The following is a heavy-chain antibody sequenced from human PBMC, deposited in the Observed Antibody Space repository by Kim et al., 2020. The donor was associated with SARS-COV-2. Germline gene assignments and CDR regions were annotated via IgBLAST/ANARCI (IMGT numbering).Heavy chain of an antibody. J-gene: IGHJ6*02. V-gene: IGHV1-18*04. D-gene: IGHD2-2*02. CDR3: ARDASKYCSRTSCYSGYYYYGMDV. Sequence: ASVKVSCKASGYTFTDYGISWVRQAPGQGLEWMGWISVYNGDIKYAQKFQGRVTVTTETSTSTAYMELRSQRSDDTAVYYCARDASKYCSRTSCYSGYYYYGMDVWGQGTTVTVSS. CDR2: ISVYNGDI. CDR1: GYTFTDYG.